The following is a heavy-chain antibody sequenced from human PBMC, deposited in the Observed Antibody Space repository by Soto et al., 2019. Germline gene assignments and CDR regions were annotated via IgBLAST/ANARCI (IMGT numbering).Heavy chain of an antibody. CDR1: GGTFSSYT. Sequence: SVKVSCKASGGTFSSYTISWVRQAPGQGLEWMGRIIPILGIANYAQKFQGRVTITADKSTSTAYMELSSLRSEDTAVYYCARGRMTAMGGYYYYYMDGWGKGNTVTVSS. V-gene: IGHV1-69*02. CDR3: ARGRMTAMGGYYYYYMDG. J-gene: IGHJ6*03. CDR2: IIPILGIA. D-gene: IGHD5-18*01.